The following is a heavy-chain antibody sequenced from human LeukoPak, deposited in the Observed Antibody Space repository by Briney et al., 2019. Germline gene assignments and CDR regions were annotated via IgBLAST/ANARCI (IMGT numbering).Heavy chain of an antibody. CDR3: ARLQGDSTAVYDY. Sequence: SETLSLTCTVSGGSISGHYWSWIRQSPGKGLEWVAYICYTGATNHNPSLKTRVTISVDTSKNQFSLRLSSVTAADTAVYYCARLQGDSTAVYDYWGQGTLVSVSS. CDR1: GGSISGHY. D-gene: IGHD2-21*02. CDR2: ICYTGAT. V-gene: IGHV4-59*11. J-gene: IGHJ4*02.